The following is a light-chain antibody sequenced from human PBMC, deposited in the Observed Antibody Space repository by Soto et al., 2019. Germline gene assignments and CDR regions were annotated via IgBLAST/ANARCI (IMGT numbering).Light chain of an antibody. CDR3: QQLNSYPSIT. CDR2: AAS. V-gene: IGKV1-9*01. CDR1: QGISSY. Sequence: IQLTQSPSSLSASVGDRVTITCRASQGISSYLAWYQQKPGKAPKLLIYAASTLQSGVPSRFSGSGSGTDFTLTISSLQPVDFATYYCQQLNSYPSITFGQGTRLEIK. J-gene: IGKJ5*01.